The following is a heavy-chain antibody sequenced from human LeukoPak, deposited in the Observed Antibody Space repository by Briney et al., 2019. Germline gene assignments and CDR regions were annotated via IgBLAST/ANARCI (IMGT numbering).Heavy chain of an antibody. J-gene: IGHJ4*02. V-gene: IGHV3-30*04. CDR2: IAADGRDK. D-gene: IGHD3-10*01. CDR3: ARGPYYYGSGNYYFFDY. Sequence: GGSLRLSCTASGFIFSNFAMHWVRQAPGKGLEWVAVIAADGRDKHHADSVKGRFTISRDNSKNTLYLQMNSLRAEDTAVYYCARGPYYYGSGNYYFFDYWGQGTPVTVSS. CDR1: GFIFSNFA.